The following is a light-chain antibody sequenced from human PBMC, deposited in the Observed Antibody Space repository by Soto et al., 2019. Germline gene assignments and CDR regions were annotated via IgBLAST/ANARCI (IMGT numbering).Light chain of an antibody. CDR3: QQFNNWPHT. CDR1: QSVNQK. J-gene: IGKJ2*01. CDR2: VAS. V-gene: IGKV3-15*01. Sequence: EIVLTQSPATLSVSPGERATLSCRASQSVNQKLGWYQQKPGQAPRLLIYVASYRATGIPARFSGSGSGTGYTLTISNLQAEDFAVYYCQQFNNWPHTFGQGTKVDIK.